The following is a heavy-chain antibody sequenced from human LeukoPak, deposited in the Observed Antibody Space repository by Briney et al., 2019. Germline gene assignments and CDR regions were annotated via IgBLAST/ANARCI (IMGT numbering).Heavy chain of an antibody. CDR1: GFTFSDYY. J-gene: IGHJ4*02. CDR2: ISSSGSTI. CDR3: ASPCGDPVGGTYYFDY. V-gene: IGHV3-11*01. D-gene: IGHD4-17*01. Sequence: GGSLRLSCAASGFTFSDYYMSWIRQAPGKGLEWVSYISSSGSTIYYADSVKGRFTIPRDNAKNSLYLQMNSLRAEDTAVYYCASPCGDPVGGTYYFDYWGQGTLVTVSS.